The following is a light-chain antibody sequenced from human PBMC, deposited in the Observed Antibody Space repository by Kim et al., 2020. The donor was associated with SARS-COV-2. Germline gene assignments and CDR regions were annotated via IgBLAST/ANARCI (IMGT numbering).Light chain of an antibody. V-gene: IGLV1-51*01. CDR2: DND. Sequence: QSVLTQPPSVSAAPRQKVTISCSGSSSNIGNNYVSWYQQVPGTAPKLLIYDNDKRPSGIPDRFSGSKSGTSATLGITGLQTGDEADYYCATWDDSLSAGVFGGGTKLTVL. CDR3: ATWDDSLSAGV. CDR1: SSNIGNNY. J-gene: IGLJ3*02.